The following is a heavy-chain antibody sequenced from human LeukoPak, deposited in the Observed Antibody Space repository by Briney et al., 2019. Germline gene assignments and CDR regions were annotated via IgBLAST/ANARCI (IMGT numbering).Heavy chain of an antibody. Sequence: GGSLRLSCAASGFTFSSYWMHWVRQAPGKGLVWVSRINSDGSSTSYADSVKGRFTISRDNSKNTLYLQMNSLRAEDTAVYYCAKDREDTFFDYWGQGTLVTVSS. V-gene: IGHV3-74*01. CDR2: INSDGSST. J-gene: IGHJ4*02. CDR1: GFTFSSYW. CDR3: AKDREDTFFDY. D-gene: IGHD2-15*01.